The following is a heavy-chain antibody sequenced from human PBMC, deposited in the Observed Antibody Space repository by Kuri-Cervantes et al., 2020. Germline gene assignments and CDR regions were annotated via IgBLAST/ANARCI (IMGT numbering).Heavy chain of an antibody. CDR1: GFTFSSYA. CDR2: ISYDGSNK. V-gene: IGHV3-30-3*01. Sequence: GGSLRLSCAASGFTFSSYAMHWVRQAPGKGLEWVAVISYDGSNKYYADSVKGRFTISRDNSKNTLYLQMNSLRAEDTAVYYCARDQGRDNWNYHYYMDVWGKGTTVTVSS. D-gene: IGHD1-20*01. J-gene: IGHJ6*03. CDR3: ARDQGRDNWNYHYYMDV.